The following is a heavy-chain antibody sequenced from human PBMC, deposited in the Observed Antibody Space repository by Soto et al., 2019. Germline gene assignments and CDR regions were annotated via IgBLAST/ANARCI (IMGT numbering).Heavy chain of an antibody. D-gene: IGHD3-3*01. Sequence: QVQLVESGGGVVQPGRSLRLSCAASGFTFSSYGMHWVRQAPGKGLEWVAVIWYDGSNKYYVDSVKGRFTISRDNSKNTLYLQMNSLRAEDTAVYYCARDLNDFWSGYLSLDHWGQGTLVTVSS. CDR3: ARDLNDFWSGYLSLDH. CDR2: IWYDGSNK. J-gene: IGHJ4*02. CDR1: GFTFSSYG. V-gene: IGHV3-33*08.